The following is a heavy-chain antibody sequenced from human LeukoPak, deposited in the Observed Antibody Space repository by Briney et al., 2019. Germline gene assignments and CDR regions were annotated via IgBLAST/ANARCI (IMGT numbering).Heavy chain of an antibody. CDR3: VREQSMATILGGDY. Sequence: PGGSLRLSCAASGFTFSSYWMSWVRQAPGKGLEWVGFIRSKAYGGTAEYAASVKGRFTISRDDSKSIAYLQMNSLKTEDTAVYYCVREQSMATILGGDYWGQGTLVTVSS. D-gene: IGHD5-24*01. CDR2: IRSKAYGGTA. J-gene: IGHJ4*02. V-gene: IGHV3-49*04. CDR1: GFTFSSYW.